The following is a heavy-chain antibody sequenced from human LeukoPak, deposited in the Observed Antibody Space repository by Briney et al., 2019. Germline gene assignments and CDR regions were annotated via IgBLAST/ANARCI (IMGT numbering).Heavy chain of an antibody. CDR1: GFTFSSYW. CDR3: TRVGYIDEGIDY. CDR2: INSDGSST. V-gene: IGHV3-74*01. J-gene: IGHJ4*02. D-gene: IGHD5-24*01. Sequence: GGSLRLSCAASGFTFSSYWMHWVRQVPGKGLVWVSRINSDGSSTNYVDSVKGRLTISRDNAKNSLYLQMNSLRAEDTAIYYCTRVGYIDEGIDYWGQGTLVTVSS.